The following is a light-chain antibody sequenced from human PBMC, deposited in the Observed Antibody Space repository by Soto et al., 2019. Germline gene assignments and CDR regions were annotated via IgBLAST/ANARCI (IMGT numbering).Light chain of an antibody. CDR2: EVT. CDR1: SSDVGTYKY. V-gene: IGLV2-23*02. J-gene: IGLJ1*01. CDR3: FSYAGSTYV. Sequence: QSVLTQPASVSGSPGQSITISCTGTSSDVGTYKYVSWYQQHPGKAPKLLIYEVTNRPSGVSDRFSGSKSDNTASLTISGLQAEDEADYYCFSYAGSTYVFGTGTKVT.